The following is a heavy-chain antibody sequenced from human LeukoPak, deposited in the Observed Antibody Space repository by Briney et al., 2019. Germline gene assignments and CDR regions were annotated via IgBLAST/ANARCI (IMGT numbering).Heavy chain of an antibody. CDR2: MNPNSGNT. Sequence: ASVKVSRKASGYTFTSYDINWVRQATGQGLEWMGWMNPNSGNTGYAQKFQGRVTMTRNTSISTAYMELSSLRSEDTAVYYCARGSALGIVVVPAAHGWGQGTLVTVSS. J-gene: IGHJ4*02. D-gene: IGHD2-2*03. CDR3: ARGSALGIVVVPAAHG. V-gene: IGHV1-8*01. CDR1: GYTFTSYD.